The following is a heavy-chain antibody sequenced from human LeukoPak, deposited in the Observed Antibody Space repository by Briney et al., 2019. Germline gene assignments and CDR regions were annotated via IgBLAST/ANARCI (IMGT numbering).Heavy chain of an antibody. J-gene: IGHJ4*02. D-gene: IGHD2-2*01. CDR3: ARVTDIVVVPAAIGLGY. V-gene: IGHV3-7*01. CDR2: IKPDGSEK. Sequence: QPGGSLRLSCTASGFTFNNFWMSWVRQAPGKGLEWVANIKPDGSEKYYVDSVKGRFTISRDNAKNSLYLQMNSLRAEDTAVYYCARVTDIVVVPAAIGLGYWGQGTLVTASS. CDR1: GFTFNNFW.